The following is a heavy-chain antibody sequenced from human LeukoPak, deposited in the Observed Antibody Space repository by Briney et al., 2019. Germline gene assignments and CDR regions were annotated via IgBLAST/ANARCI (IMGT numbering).Heavy chain of an antibody. CDR2: IYHSGST. Sequence: SETLSVTCAVSGGSISSSNWWSWVRQPPGKGLEWIGEIYHSGSTNYNPSLKSRVTISVDKSKNQFSLKLSSVTAADTAVYYCARRTQLTYYGMDVWGKGTTVTVSS. V-gene: IGHV4-4*02. CDR1: GGSISSSNW. D-gene: IGHD2-2*01. J-gene: IGHJ6*04. CDR3: ARRTQLTYYGMDV.